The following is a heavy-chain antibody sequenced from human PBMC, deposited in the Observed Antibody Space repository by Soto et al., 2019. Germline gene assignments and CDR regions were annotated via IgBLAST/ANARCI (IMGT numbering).Heavy chain of an antibody. V-gene: IGHV3-21*04. Sequence: GGSLRLSCAASGFTFSSYSMNWVRQAPGKGLEWVSSISSSSSYIYYADSVKGRFTISRDNATNSLYLQMNSLRAEDTAVYYCAQRVLYRTSPPYFDYWGPGTLVTVSS. D-gene: IGHD3-16*02. CDR3: AQRVLYRTSPPYFDY. CDR1: GFTFSSYS. CDR2: ISSSSSYI. J-gene: IGHJ4*02.